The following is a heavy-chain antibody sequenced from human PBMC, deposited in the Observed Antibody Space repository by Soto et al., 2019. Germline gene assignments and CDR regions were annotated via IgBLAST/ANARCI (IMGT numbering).Heavy chain of an antibody. CDR2: INPNSGGT. D-gene: IGHD2-15*01. J-gene: IGHJ4*02. V-gene: IGHV1-2*04. Sequence: PLKVSCKSSGYTFTGYYMHWGRQAPGQGLEWMGWINPNSGGTNYAQKFQGWVTMTRDTSISTAYMELSRLRSDDTAVYYCARGRGGSDIVVVVAAMTAFDYWGQGTLVTVSS. CDR3: ARGRGGSDIVVVVAAMTAFDY. CDR1: GYTFTGYY.